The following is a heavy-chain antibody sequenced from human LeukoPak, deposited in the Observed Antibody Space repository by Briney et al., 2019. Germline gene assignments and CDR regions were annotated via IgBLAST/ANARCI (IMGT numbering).Heavy chain of an antibody. CDR1: GGSFSGYY. J-gene: IGHJ6*02. CDR2: INHSGST. CDR3: ARDTYDSSGYYSHRGYYGMDV. Sequence: SETLSLTCAVYGGSFSGYYWSWIRQPPGKGLGWIGEINHSGSTNYNPSPKSRVTISVDTSKNQFSLKLSSVTAADTAVYYCARDTYDSSGYYSHRGYYGMDVWGQGTTVTVSS. D-gene: IGHD3-22*01. V-gene: IGHV4-34*01.